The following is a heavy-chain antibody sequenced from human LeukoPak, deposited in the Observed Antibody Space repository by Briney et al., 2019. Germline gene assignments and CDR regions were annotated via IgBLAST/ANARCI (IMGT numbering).Heavy chain of an antibody. Sequence: ASVKVSCQASGYTFTGYYMHWVRQAPGQGLEWMGWINPNSGGTNYAQKFQGRVTMTRDTSISTAYMELSRLRSDDTAVYYCASYVAARPDDAFDIWGQGTMVTVSS. CDR2: INPNSGGT. J-gene: IGHJ3*02. CDR1: GYTFTGYY. V-gene: IGHV1-2*02. CDR3: ASYVAARPDDAFDI. D-gene: IGHD6-6*01.